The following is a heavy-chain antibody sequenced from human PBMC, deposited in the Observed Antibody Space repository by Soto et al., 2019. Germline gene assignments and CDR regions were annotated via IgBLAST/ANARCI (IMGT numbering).Heavy chain of an antibody. D-gene: IGHD3-10*01. CDR1: GITFSNAW. CDR3: TTGTNPSGGY. J-gene: IGHJ4*02. Sequence: GRSLRLSCAASGITFSNAWMRWVRQAPGKGLEWVGRIKSKTDGGTTDYAGPVKGRFTISRDDSNNTLYLQRNSLKTEDTAVYYCTTGTNPSGGYWGQGTLVTVSS. CDR2: IKSKTDGGTT. V-gene: IGHV3-15*01.